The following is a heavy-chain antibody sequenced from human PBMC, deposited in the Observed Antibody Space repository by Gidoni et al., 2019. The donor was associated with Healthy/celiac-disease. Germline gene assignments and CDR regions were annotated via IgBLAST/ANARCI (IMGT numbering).Heavy chain of an antibody. CDR2: LAYDGSNK. CDR1: GFTFSSYG. J-gene: IGHJ4*02. CDR3: AKDDGVRDYCSGGSCYSGPGY. Sequence: QVQLVESGGGVVQHGRSLRLSCAASGFTFSSYGMHWVRQAPGKGLEWVAVLAYDGSNKYYAVSVKGRFTISRDNSKNTLYLQMNSLRAEDTAVYYCAKDDGVRDYCSGGSCYSGPGYWGQGTLVTVSS. V-gene: IGHV3-30*18. D-gene: IGHD2-15*01.